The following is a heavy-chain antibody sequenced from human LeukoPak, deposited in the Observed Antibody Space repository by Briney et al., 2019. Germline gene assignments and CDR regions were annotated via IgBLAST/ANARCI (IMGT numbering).Heavy chain of an antibody. CDR2: IYYSGTT. D-gene: IGHD2-8*01. V-gene: IGHV4-59*01. CDR1: GGSISSNN. CDR3: ARVRHYCSNGVCFYTPFDY. J-gene: IGHJ4*02. Sequence: PSETLSLTCSVSGGSISSNNWSWVRQPPGKGLEWIGSIYYSGTTNYNRSLNSRVTISVDTSKKQFSLKLTSVTAADTAVYYCARVRHYCSNGVCFYTPFDYWGQGTLVTVSS.